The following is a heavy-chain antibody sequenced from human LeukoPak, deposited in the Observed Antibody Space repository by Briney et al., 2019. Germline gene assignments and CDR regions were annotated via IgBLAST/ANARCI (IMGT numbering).Heavy chain of an antibody. CDR3: AGTSKWLAFDY. V-gene: IGHV4-38-2*02. Sequence: PSETLSLTCTVSGYSISSGYYWGWIRPPPGKGLEWIGSIYHSGSTYYNPSLKSRVTMSVDTSKNQFSLKLSSVTAADTAVYYCAGTSKWLAFDYWGQGTLVTVSS. J-gene: IGHJ4*02. CDR2: IYHSGST. D-gene: IGHD6-19*01. CDR1: GYSISSGYY.